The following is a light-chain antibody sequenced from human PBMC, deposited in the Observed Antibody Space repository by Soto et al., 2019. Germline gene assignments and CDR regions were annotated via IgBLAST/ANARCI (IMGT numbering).Light chain of an antibody. CDR1: QGISSY. J-gene: IGKJ1*01. CDR3: QQYYSYPRT. V-gene: IGKV1-8*01. Sequence: AIRMTQSPSSLSASTGDRVTITCRASQGISSYLAWYQQKPGKAPKLLIYAASTLQSGVPSRFSGSVSGTDFTLTISCLQSEDFATYYCQQYYSYPRTFGQGTKV. CDR2: AAS.